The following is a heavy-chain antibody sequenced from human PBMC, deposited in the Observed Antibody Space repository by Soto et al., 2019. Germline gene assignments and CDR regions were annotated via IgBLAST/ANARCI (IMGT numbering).Heavy chain of an antibody. CDR2: ISAYNDNT. CDR3: ARTVEIVVVVAATPCLDS. D-gene: IGHD2-15*01. CDR1: GYTFTSYG. V-gene: IGHV1-18*01. Sequence: QVQLVQSGAEVKKPGASVKVSCKASGYTFTSYGISWVRQAPGQGLVWMGWISAYNDNTNYAQKLQDRVTMTTDTSTSTAYMELRSLRSDDTAVYYCARTVEIVVVVAATPCLDSWGQGTLVTVSS. J-gene: IGHJ4*02.